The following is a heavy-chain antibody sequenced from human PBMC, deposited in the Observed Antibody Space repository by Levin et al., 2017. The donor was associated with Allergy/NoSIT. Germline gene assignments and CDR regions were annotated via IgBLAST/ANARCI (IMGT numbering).Heavy chain of an antibody. CDR3: VRDHPYYGSGSAPF. V-gene: IGHV3-74*01. Sequence: GESLKISCVASGFTFGTSWLHWVRQAPGKGLVCVSRINGDGSQTNYADSVKGRFTISRDNAKNTLYLQMNSLRAEDTALYSCVRDHPYYGSGSAPFWGRGTLVSVSS. D-gene: IGHD3-10*01. J-gene: IGHJ4*02. CDR1: GFTFGTSW. CDR2: INGDGSQT.